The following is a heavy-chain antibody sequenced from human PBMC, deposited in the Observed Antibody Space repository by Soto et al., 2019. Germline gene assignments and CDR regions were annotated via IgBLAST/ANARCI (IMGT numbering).Heavy chain of an antibody. CDR1: GSSISSSSHY. D-gene: IGHD2-8*01. V-gene: IGHV4-39*01. J-gene: IGHJ5*02. Sequence: PSETLSLTCTVSGSSISSSSHYWGWSRQPPGKGLEWIGSIYYSGSTYYNPSLKSRVTISGDTSKNQFSLKLSSVTAADTAVYYCASCVEDNVLMGVVNWFDPWGQGTLVTVS. CDR3: ASCVEDNVLMGVVNWFDP. CDR2: IYYSGST.